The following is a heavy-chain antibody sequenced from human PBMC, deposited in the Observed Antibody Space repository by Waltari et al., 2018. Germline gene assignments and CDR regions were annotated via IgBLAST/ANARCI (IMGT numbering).Heavy chain of an antibody. CDR1: GGSIRSGDYS. CDR3: ARVLGYCSGNNCYGRFPCDV. CDR2: IDHRGNT. Sequence: QVQLQESGPGLVKPSQTLSLTCSVSGGSIRSGDYSWTWIRQSPGKGLEWIGNIDHRGNTYYSPSLKSRLTFSADTSKNQFSLKLSSVTAADTAVYFCARVLGYCSGNNCYGRFPCDVWGQGTMVTVSA. D-gene: IGHD2-15*01. J-gene: IGHJ3*01. V-gene: IGHV4-30-4*01.